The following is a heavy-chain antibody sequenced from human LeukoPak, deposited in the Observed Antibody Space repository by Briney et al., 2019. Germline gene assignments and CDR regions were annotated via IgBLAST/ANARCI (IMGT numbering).Heavy chain of an antibody. CDR2: ISYDGSSE. Sequence: QPGRSLRLSCAASGFTFSSYPMHWVRQAPGKGLEWVALISYDGSSEYYADSVKGRFTISRDNSKNTVYLQMNSLRVEDTAVYYCARDQGGYYDSGSFYVIDYWGQGTLVTASS. CDR1: GFTFSSYP. CDR3: ARDQGGYYDSGSFYVIDY. J-gene: IGHJ4*02. D-gene: IGHD3-10*01. V-gene: IGHV3-30*04.